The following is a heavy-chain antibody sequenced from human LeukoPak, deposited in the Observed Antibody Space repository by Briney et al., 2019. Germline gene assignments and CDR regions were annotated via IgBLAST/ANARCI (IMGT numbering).Heavy chain of an antibody. CDR2: INPSGGST. Sequence: ASVKVSCKASGYTFTSYGISWVRQAPGQGLEWMGIINPSGGSTSYAQKFQGRVTMTRDTSTSTVYMELSSLRSEDTAVYYCAREEAYDILTGYYWDWGQGTLVTVSS. J-gene: IGHJ4*02. V-gene: IGHV1-46*01. CDR1: GYTFTSYG. D-gene: IGHD3-9*01. CDR3: AREEAYDILTGYYWD.